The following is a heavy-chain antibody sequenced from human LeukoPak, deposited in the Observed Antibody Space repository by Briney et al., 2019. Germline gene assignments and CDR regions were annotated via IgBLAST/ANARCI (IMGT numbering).Heavy chain of an antibody. D-gene: IGHD3-3*01. CDR1: GYSISSGYY. J-gene: IGHJ4*02. CDR3: ARGPSYDFWSGYSTNYFDY. V-gene: IGHV4-38-2*02. CDR2: IYHSGST. Sequence: PSETLSLTCTVSGYSISSGYYWGWIRQPPGKGLEWIGSIYHSGSTYYNPSLKSRVTISVDTSKNQFSLKLSSVTAADTAVYYCARGPSYDFWSGYSTNYFDYWGQGTLVTVSS.